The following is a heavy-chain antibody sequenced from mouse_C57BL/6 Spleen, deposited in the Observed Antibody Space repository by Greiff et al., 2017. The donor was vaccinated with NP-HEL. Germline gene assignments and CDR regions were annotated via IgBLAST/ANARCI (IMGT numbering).Heavy chain of an antibody. CDR2: IDPSDSET. J-gene: IGHJ2*01. CDR1: GYTFTSYW. D-gene: IGHD3-2*02. Sequence: QVQLKQPGAELVRPGSSVKLSCKASGYTFTSYWMHWVKQRPIQGLEWIGNIDPSDSETHYNQKFKDKATLTVDKSSSTAYMQLSSLTSEDSAVYYCARGTAQAYDYWGQGTTLTVSS. V-gene: IGHV1-52*01. CDR3: ARGTAQAYDY.